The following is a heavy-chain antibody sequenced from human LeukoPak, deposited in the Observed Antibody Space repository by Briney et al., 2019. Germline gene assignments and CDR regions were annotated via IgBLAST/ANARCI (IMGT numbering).Heavy chain of an antibody. Sequence: ASVKVSCKASGYTFSTHGITWVRQAHGQGLEWLGWISPHNGNTNYAQKFQGRVTLTTDTSANTAYLELRSLRSDDTALYYCARDHLDIVPTIYSFWGQGTLVTVSS. D-gene: IGHD5-12*01. CDR1: GYTFSTHG. J-gene: IGHJ4*02. CDR3: ARDHLDIVPTIYSF. CDR2: ISPHNGNT. V-gene: IGHV1-18*01.